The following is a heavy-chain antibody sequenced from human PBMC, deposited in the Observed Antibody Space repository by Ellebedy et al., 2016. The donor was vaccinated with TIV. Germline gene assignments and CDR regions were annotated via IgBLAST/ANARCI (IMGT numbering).Heavy chain of an antibody. CDR2: IYHSGST. Sequence: MPSETLSLTCTVSGYSISSGYYWGWIRQPPGKGLEWIGSIYHSGSTYYNPSLKSRVTISVDTSKNQFSLKLSSVTAADTAVYYCARDLQGELDYWGQGTLVTVSS. D-gene: IGHD3-16*01. V-gene: IGHV4-38-2*02. CDR1: GYSISSGYY. CDR3: ARDLQGELDY. J-gene: IGHJ4*02.